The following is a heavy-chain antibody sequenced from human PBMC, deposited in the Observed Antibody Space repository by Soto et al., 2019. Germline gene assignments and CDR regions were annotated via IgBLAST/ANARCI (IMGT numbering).Heavy chain of an antibody. CDR1: GGSFSGDY. V-gene: IGHV4-34*01. J-gene: IGHJ6*03. CDR3: ARFGDFWSGYYMHSYYYYYMDV. D-gene: IGHD3-3*01. Sequence: QVQLQQWGAGLLKPSETLSLTCAVYGGSFSGDYWSWIRQPPGKGLEWIGEINHSGSTNYNPSLKSRVTISVDTSKNQFSLKLSSVTAADTAVYYCARFGDFWSGYYMHSYYYYYMDVWGKGTTVTVSS. CDR2: INHSGST.